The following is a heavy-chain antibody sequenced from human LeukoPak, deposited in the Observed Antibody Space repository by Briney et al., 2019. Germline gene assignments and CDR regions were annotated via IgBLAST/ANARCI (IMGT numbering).Heavy chain of an antibody. CDR3: ARGGPDHAFDI. Sequence: GGSLRLSCAVSGFTFRNYWMYWVRQTPGKGLVYVSRINNDGSGTTYAESVKGRFTISRDNGNNGVYLQMNGLRAEDTAVYYCARGGPDHAFDIWGQGTMVTVSS. CDR1: GFTFRNYW. J-gene: IGHJ3*02. D-gene: IGHD1-14*01. CDR2: INNDGSGT. V-gene: IGHV3-74*01.